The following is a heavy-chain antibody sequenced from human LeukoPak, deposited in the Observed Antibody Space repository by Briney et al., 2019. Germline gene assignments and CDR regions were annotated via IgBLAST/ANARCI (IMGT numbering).Heavy chain of an antibody. V-gene: IGHV1-2*02. J-gene: IGHJ4*02. CDR1: GYTFTGYY. CDR3: ARDTYNWNYADY. CDR2: INPNSGGT. Sequence: ASVKVSCKASGYTFTGYYMHWVRQAPGQGLEWMGWINPNSGGTNYAQKFQGRVTMTRDTSISTAHMELSRLGSDDTAVYYCARDTYNWNYADYWGQGTLVTVSS. D-gene: IGHD1-7*01.